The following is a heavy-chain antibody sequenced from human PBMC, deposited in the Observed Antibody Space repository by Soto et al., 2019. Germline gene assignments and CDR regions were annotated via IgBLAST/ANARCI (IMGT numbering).Heavy chain of an antibody. V-gene: IGHV1-18*04. CDR2: ISAYNGDV. J-gene: IGHJ5*02. CDR3: AIDGPLISSRSWLDP. CDR1: GYTFSSYG. D-gene: IGHD3-16*01. Sequence: QVQLAQSGVEVKKPGASVKVSCKASGYTFSSYGISWVRQAPGQGLEWMGWISAYNGDVNYAQNFQGRVTMATDTSTSTADMELRSLRSDDTAIYYCAIDGPLISSRSWLDPWGPGTLVTVSS.